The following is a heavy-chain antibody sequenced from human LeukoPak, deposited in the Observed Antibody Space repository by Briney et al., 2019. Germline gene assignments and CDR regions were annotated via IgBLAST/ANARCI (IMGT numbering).Heavy chain of an antibody. CDR2: MNEYGSEI. CDR1: GFIFRDFS. V-gene: IGHV3-7*01. CDR3: ARPRGCGSSRCNNFDY. D-gene: IGHD2-2*01. J-gene: IGHJ4*02. Sequence: GGSLRLSCSVSGFIFRDFSMSWVRQAPGKGLEWVAKMNEYGSEIFYVDSVKGPFTISRDNGKNSLYLQMNRLRAEDTAVYYCARPRGCGSSRCNNFDYWGQGTLVTVSS.